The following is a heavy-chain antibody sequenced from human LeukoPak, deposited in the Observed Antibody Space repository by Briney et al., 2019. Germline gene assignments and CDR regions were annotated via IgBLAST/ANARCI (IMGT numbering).Heavy chain of an antibody. CDR1: GYTFTSYD. J-gene: IGHJ4*02. CDR2: MNPNSGNT. Sequence: ASVKVSCKASGYTFTSYDINWVRQATGQGLECMGWMNPNSGNTGYAQKFQGRVTMTRNTSISTAYMELSSLRAEDTAVYYCAKDYSGRYYDSSGYISYWGQGTLVTVSS. D-gene: IGHD3-22*01. V-gene: IGHV1-8*01. CDR3: AKDYSGRYYDSSGYISY.